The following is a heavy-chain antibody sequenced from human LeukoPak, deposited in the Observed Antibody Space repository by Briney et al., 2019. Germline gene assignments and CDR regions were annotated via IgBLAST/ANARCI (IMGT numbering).Heavy chain of an antibody. V-gene: IGHV4-39*01. J-gene: IGHJ6*02. CDR1: GGSISRSSYY. Sequence: PSETLSLTCTVSGGSISRSSYYWGWIRQPPGKGLEWIGSIYYSGSSYYNPSLKSRITISVDTSKNQFSLKLSSVTAADTAVCYCARHAGYYGLDVWGQGTTVTVSS. CDR2: IYYSGSS. CDR3: ARHAGYYGLDV.